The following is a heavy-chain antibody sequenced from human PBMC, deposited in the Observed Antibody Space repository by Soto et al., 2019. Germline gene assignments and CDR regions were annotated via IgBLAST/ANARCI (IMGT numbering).Heavy chain of an antibody. CDR1: GYTFTSYG. Sequence: GASVKVSCKASGYTFTSYGSSWVRQAPGRGLEWMGWINAGNGNTKYSQKFQGRVTITRDTSASTAYMELSSLRSEDTAVYYCACCSGGSCQSWSDPWGQATLLTVSS. CDR2: INAGNGNT. CDR3: ACCSGGSCQSWSDP. J-gene: IGHJ5*02. D-gene: IGHD2-15*01. V-gene: IGHV1-3*01.